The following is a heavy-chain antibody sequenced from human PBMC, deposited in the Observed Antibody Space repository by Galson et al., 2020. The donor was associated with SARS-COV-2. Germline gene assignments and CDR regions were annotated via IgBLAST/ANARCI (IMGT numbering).Heavy chain of an antibody. V-gene: IGHV4-30-4*08. Sequence: SETLSLTCTVSGGSISSGDYYWSWIRQPPGKGLEWIGYIYYSGSTYYNPSPKSRVTISVDTSKNQFSLKLSSVTAADTAVYYCARGRSSTFFDYWGQGTLVTVSS. D-gene: IGHD6-13*01. CDR2: IYYSGST. J-gene: IGHJ4*02. CDR3: ARGRSSTFFDY. CDR1: GGSISSGDYY.